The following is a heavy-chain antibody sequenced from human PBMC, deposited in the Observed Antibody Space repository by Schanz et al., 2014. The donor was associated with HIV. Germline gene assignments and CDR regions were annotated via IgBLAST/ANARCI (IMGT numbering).Heavy chain of an antibody. Sequence: QVQLVESGGGVVQPGRSLRLSCAASGFTFSRHGMHWVRQAPGKGLEWGAVIWYDGTKKYYAESVKGRFTISRDDSKNTLYLQMNSLRAEDTAVYYCAKRDIVVVTAILSAFDIWGQGTMVTVSS. CDR1: GFTFSRHG. J-gene: IGHJ3*02. D-gene: IGHD2-21*02. V-gene: IGHV3-33*06. CDR2: IWYDGTKK. CDR3: AKRDIVVVTAILSAFDI.